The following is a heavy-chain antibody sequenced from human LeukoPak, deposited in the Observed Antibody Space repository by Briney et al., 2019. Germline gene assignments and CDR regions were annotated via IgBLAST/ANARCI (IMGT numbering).Heavy chain of an antibody. CDR2: ISNSSSYI. CDR3: ARDSVVAVVFDY. CDR1: GFTPSSYS. D-gene: IGHD5-12*01. J-gene: IGHJ4*02. V-gene: IGHV3-21*01. Sequence: GGSLRLSCAAAGFTPSSYSMNWVRQPPGKGLEWVSSISNSSSYIYYADSLKGRFTISRDNAKNSLYLQMNSLRAEDTAVYYCARDSVVAVVFDYWGQGTLVTVSS.